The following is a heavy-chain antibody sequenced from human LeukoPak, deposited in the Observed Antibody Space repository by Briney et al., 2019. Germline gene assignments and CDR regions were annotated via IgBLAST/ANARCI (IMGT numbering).Heavy chain of an antibody. Sequence: SETLSLTCTVSGGSISSSSYYWSWIRQPPGKGLEWIGYIYYSGSTNYNPSLKSRVTISVDTSKNQFSLRLSSVTAADTAVYYCAREGTPYGDYGPNDPWGQGTLVTVSS. V-gene: IGHV4-61*01. CDR2: IYYSGST. CDR1: GGSISSSSYY. J-gene: IGHJ5*02. D-gene: IGHD4-17*01. CDR3: AREGTPYGDYGPNDP.